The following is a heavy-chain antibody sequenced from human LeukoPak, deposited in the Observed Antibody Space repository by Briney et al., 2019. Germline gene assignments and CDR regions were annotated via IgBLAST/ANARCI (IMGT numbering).Heavy chain of an antibody. CDR2: ISSSSSYI. D-gene: IGHD2-2*01. J-gene: IGHJ4*02. V-gene: IGHV3-21*01. Sequence: XVRQAPGKGLEWVSSISSSSSYIYYADSVKGRFTISRDNAKNSMYLQMNSLRAEDTAVYYCTRDPGRCTSTSCYPDYWGQGTLVTVSS. CDR3: TRDPGRCTSTSCYPDY.